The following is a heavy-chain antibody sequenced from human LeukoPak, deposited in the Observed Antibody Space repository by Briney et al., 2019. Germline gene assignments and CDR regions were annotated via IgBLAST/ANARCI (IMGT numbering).Heavy chain of an antibody. CDR2: FSWSCSFI. J-gene: IGHJ6*02. CDR1: GFTFSSYS. Sequence: GGSLRLSCAASGFTFSSYSMNWVRQAPGKGLEWVSSFSWSCSFIYFADSVKGRFTISRDNAKNSLYLQMNSLRGEDTAVYYCASGRRGPYSSSWYGSYYYYGLDVWGHGTTVTVSS. V-gene: IGHV3-21*06. D-gene: IGHD6-13*01. CDR3: ASGRRGPYSSSWYGSYYYYGLDV.